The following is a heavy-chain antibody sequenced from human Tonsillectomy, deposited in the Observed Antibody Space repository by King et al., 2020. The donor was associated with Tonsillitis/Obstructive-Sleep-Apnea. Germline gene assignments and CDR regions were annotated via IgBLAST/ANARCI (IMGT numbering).Heavy chain of an antibody. CDR1: GGSFSDYY. V-gene: IGHV4-34*01. CDR3: ARNGDYRFDY. D-gene: IGHD4-17*01. Sequence: VQLQQGGAGLLKPSETLSLTCAVYGGSFSDYYWSWIRQPPGKGLEWIGEINHSESTNYNPSLKSRVTISVETSKNQFSLKLSSVTAADTAVYYCARNGDYRFDYWGQGTLVTVSS. CDR2: INHSEST. J-gene: IGHJ4*02.